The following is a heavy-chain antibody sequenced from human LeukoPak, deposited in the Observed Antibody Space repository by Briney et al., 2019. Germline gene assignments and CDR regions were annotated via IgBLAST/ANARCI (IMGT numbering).Heavy chain of an antibody. CDR1: GFTFSSYG. CDR3: AKERYSSSWCLGYFDY. CDR2: ISYDGSNK. D-gene: IGHD6-13*01. V-gene: IGHV3-30*18. J-gene: IGHJ4*02. Sequence: QTGGSLRLSCAASGFTFSSYGMHWVRQAPGKGLEWVAVISYDGSNKYYADSVKGRFTISRDNSKNTLYLQMNSLRAEDTAVYYCAKERYSSSWCLGYFDYWGQGTLVTVSS.